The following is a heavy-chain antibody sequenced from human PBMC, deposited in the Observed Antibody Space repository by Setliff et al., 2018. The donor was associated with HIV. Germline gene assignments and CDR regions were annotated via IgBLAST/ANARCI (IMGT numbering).Heavy chain of an antibody. J-gene: IGHJ4*02. V-gene: IGHV5-51*01. Sequence: LGESLKISCKASGYTFTNYWIGWVRQMPGKGLELMGMIYPGDTRYSPSLQGQVTISADNFITTAYLQWSSLKASDTAMYYRARGTTSSIYLDYWGEGTLVTVSS. D-gene: IGHD1-1*01. CDR3: ARGTTSSIYLDY. CDR1: GYTFTNYW. CDR2: IYPGDT.